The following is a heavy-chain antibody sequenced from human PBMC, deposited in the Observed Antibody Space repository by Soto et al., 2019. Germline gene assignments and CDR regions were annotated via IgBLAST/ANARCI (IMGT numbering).Heavy chain of an antibody. J-gene: IGHJ4*02. CDR3: ARDRGSSSWYYFDY. CDR1: GGSISSGGYY. Sequence: SETLSLTCTVSGGSISSGGYYWSWIRQHPGKGLEWIGYIYYSGSTYYNPSLKSRVTISVDTSKNQFSLKLSSVTAADTAVYYCARDRGSSSWYYFDYWGQGTLVTVSS. CDR2: IYYSGST. V-gene: IGHV4-31*03. D-gene: IGHD6-13*01.